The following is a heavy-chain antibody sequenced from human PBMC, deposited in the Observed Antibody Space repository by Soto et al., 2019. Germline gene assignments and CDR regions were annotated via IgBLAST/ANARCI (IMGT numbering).Heavy chain of an antibody. CDR3: ARGSGGSFHWFDP. CDR2: IYYSGST. J-gene: IGHJ5*02. V-gene: IGHV4-59*01. CDR1: GGSISSYY. Sequence: PSETLSLTCTVSGGSISSYYWSWIRQPPGKGLEWIGYIYYSGSTNYNPSLKSRVTISVDTSKNQFSLKLSSVTAADTAVYYCARGSGGSFHWFDPWGQGTLVTVSS. D-gene: IGHD2-15*01.